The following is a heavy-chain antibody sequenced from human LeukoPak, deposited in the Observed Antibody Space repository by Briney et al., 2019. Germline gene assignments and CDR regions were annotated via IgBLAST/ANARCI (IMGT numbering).Heavy chain of an antibody. D-gene: IGHD6-13*01. CDR1: GYTFTTYA. J-gene: IGHJ4*02. CDR3: ARDPIGSRWPYYFDY. V-gene: IGHV1-3*01. Sequence: ASVKVSCKASGYTFTTYAMHWVRQAPGQRLEWMGWINAGDGNTKYSQKFQARVTITRDTSASTAYMELSSLRSEDTAVYYCARDPIGSRWPYYFDYWGQGTLVTVSS. CDR2: INAGDGNT.